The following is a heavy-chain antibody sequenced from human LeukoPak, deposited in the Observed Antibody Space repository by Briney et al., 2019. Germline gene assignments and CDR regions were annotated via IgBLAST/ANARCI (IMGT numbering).Heavy chain of an antibody. Sequence: ASVKVSCKASGYSFTGYHMHWVRQAPGQGLEWMGWTNPNSGGTNYAQKFQGRVTMTRDTSISTAYMELSRLRSDDTAVYYCARDEGIIRFLEWLPRDYFDYWGQGTLVTVSS. CDR1: GYSFTGYH. CDR2: TNPNSGGT. V-gene: IGHV1-2*02. CDR3: ARDEGIIRFLEWLPRDYFDY. J-gene: IGHJ4*02. D-gene: IGHD3-3*01.